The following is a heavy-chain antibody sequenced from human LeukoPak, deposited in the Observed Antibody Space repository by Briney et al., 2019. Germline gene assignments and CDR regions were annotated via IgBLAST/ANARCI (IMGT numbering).Heavy chain of an antibody. CDR1: GGSISSRNW. Sequence: SGTLSLTCAVSGGSISSRNWWSWVRQPPGKGLEWIGEIYHSGSTNYNPSLKSRVTISVDKSKSQFSLKLSSVTAADTAVYYCARLDYYDSSGPYFDYWGQGTLVTVSS. V-gene: IGHV4-4*02. D-gene: IGHD3-22*01. CDR2: IYHSGST. CDR3: ARLDYYDSSGPYFDY. J-gene: IGHJ4*02.